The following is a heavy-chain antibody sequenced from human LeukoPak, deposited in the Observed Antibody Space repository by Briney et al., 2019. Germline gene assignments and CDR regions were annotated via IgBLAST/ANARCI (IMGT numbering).Heavy chain of an antibody. Sequence: SETLSLTCTVSGGSISSYYWSWIRQPPGKGLEWIGYIYYSGSTNYNPSPKSRVTISVDTSKNQFSLKLSSVTAADTAVYYCARHVSYYDSSGYYYVDWGQGTLVTVSS. CDR1: GGSISSYY. CDR3: ARHVSYYDSSGYYYVD. V-gene: IGHV4-59*08. J-gene: IGHJ4*02. D-gene: IGHD3-22*01. CDR2: IYYSGST.